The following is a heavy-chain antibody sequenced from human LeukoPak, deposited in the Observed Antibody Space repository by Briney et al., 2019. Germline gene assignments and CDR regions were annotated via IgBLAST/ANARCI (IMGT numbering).Heavy chain of an antibody. V-gene: IGHV3-21*01. CDR3: AKDPRVLRFLEWPVHYFDY. CDR1: GFTFSSYS. CDR2: ISSSSSYI. J-gene: IGHJ4*02. D-gene: IGHD3-3*01. Sequence: GGSLRLSCAASGFTFSSYSMTWVRQAPGKGLEWVSSISSSSSYIYYADSVKGRFTISRDNAKNSLYLQMNSLRAEDTAVYYCAKDPRVLRFLEWPVHYFDYWGQGTLVTVSS.